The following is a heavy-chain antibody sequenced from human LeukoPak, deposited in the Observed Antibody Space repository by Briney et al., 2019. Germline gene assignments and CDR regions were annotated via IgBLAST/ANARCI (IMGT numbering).Heavy chain of an antibody. CDR2: INHSGST. D-gene: IGHD6-13*01. CDR1: GGSFSGYY. CDR3: ARHQTGIAAAGIGGLED. V-gene: IGHV4-34*01. J-gene: IGHJ4*02. Sequence: PSETLSLTCAVHGGSFSGYYWTWIRQPPGRGLEWIGEINHSGSTNYNPSLKSRVTISVDTSKNQFSLKLSSVTAADTAVYYCARHQTGIAAAGIGGLEDWGQGTLVTVSS.